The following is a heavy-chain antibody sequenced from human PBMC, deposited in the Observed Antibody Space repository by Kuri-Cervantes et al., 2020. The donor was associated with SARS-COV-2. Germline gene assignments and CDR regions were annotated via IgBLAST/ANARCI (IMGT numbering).Heavy chain of an antibody. CDR2: IYHSGST. Sequence: SETLSLTCAVSGYSISSGYYWGWIRQPPGKGLEWIGSIYHSGSTYYNPSLKSRVSISADTSKNQFSLKLSSVTAADTAVYYCARRYYYDSSAGYYFDYWGQGTLVTVSS. J-gene: IGHJ4*02. CDR3: ARRYYYDSSAGYYFDY. CDR1: GYSISSGYY. D-gene: IGHD3-22*01. V-gene: IGHV4-38-2*01.